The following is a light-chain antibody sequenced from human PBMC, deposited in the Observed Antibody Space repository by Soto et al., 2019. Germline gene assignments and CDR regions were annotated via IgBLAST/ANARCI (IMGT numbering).Light chain of an antibody. CDR3: QQYNNWPPVT. V-gene: IGKV3-20*01. Sequence: IVLTQSPGTLSLSPGERATLSCRASQSVSSSYLAWYQQNPGQAPRLLIYGASIRATGIPDRFSGSGSGTDFTLTISRLEPEDFAVYYCQQYNNWPPVTFGGGTKVEIK. CDR1: QSVSSSY. J-gene: IGKJ4*01. CDR2: GAS.